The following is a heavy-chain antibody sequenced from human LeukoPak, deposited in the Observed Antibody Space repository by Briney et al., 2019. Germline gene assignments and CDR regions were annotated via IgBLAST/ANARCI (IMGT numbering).Heavy chain of an antibody. D-gene: IGHD5-12*01. V-gene: IGHV4-34*01. Sequence: SSETLSLTCAVYGGSFSGYYWSWIRQPPGKGLEWIGEINHSGSTNYNPSLKSRVTISVDTSKNQFSLKLSSVTAADTAVYYCARARGYDYYYWGQGTLVTVSS. CDR2: INHSGST. CDR3: ARARGYDYYY. CDR1: GGSFSGYY. J-gene: IGHJ4*02.